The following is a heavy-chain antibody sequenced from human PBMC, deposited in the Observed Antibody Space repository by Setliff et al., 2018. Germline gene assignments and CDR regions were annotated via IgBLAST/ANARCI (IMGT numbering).Heavy chain of an antibody. CDR3: ASPRRDDLDTPFDAFDL. D-gene: IGHD1-1*01. V-gene: IGHV4-38-2*01. CDR1: GISITSGHY. J-gene: IGHJ3*01. Sequence: SETLSLTCDVSGISITSGHYWGWIRQPPGKGLEWIATIYHRGRTYYNPSLDSRVIISLDTSKNQYSLRLRSVTAADTAVYYCASPRRDDLDTPFDAFDLWGQGTKVTVSS. CDR2: IYHRGRT.